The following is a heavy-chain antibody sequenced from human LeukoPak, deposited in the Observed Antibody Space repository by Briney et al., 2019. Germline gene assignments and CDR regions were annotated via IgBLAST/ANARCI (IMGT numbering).Heavy chain of an antibody. CDR2: IGGSGGST. V-gene: IGHV3-23*01. Sequence: PGGSLRLSCAASGFTFSKYAMSWVRQAPGKGLEWVSVIGGSGGSTYHAAPVKGRFTISRDNSKNTLYLQMISLRAEDTAVYYCAKYSRVDTTRDLDYWGQGILVTVSS. CDR3: AKYSRVDTTRDLDY. CDR1: GFTFSKYA. J-gene: IGHJ4*02. D-gene: IGHD3-3*01.